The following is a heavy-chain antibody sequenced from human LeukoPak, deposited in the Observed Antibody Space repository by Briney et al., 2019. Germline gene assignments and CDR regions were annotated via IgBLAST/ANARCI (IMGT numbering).Heavy chain of an antibody. V-gene: IGHV4-59*01. Sequence: SETLSLTCTVSGGSISSYYWSWIRQPPGKGLEWIGYIYYSGSTNYNPSLKSRVTISVDTSKNQFSLKLSSVTAADTAVYYCARGMKYYYDSSGLNWFDPWGQGTLVTVSS. CDR3: ARGMKYYYDSSGLNWFDP. CDR2: IYYSGST. D-gene: IGHD3-22*01. CDR1: GGSISSYY. J-gene: IGHJ5*02.